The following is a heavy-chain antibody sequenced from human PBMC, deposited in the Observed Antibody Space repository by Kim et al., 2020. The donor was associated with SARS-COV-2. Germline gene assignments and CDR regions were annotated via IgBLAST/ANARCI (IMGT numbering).Heavy chain of an antibody. J-gene: IGHJ2*01. CDR3: AKDQAVVVDWFFDL. Sequence: YADSGKGRFTVSRDNSKNAVYLHMNSLRADDTAVYYCAKDQAVVVDWFFDLWGHGTQVTVSS. V-gene: IGHV3-30*02. D-gene: IGHD6-19*01.